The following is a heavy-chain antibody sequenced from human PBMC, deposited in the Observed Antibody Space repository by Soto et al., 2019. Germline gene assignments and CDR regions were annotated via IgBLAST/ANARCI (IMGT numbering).Heavy chain of an antibody. Sequence: PGESLKIFCKASGYKFTTFWLNWVRQTPGKGLEWLGRIDPTDSFTNYSPPFEGHVTISVDRSISTAYLQWNSLQASDTAIYYCARPASGGSRDAFDVWGQGTTVT. V-gene: IGHV5-10-1*01. D-gene: IGHD2-15*01. J-gene: IGHJ3*01. CDR2: IDPTDSFT. CDR1: GYKFTTFW. CDR3: ARPASGGSRDAFDV.